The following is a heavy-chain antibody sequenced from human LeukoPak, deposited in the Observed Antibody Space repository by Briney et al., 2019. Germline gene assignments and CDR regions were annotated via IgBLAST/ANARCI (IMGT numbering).Heavy chain of an antibody. D-gene: IGHD6-19*01. J-gene: IGHJ4*02. CDR2: VSGGGVTT. CDR1: GFTFSSYA. CDR3: PKQSYASGWNPFDY. Sequence: GGSLRLSCAASGFTFSSYAMSWVRQAPGKGLEWVSTVSGGGVTTYYADSAKGRFTISRDNSKNTLYLQMNSLTAGDTAVYYCPKQSYASGWNPFDYWGQGILVTVSS. V-gene: IGHV3-23*01.